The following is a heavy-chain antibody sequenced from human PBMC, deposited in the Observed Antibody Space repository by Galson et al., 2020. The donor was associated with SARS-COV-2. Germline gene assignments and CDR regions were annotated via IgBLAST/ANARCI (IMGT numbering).Heavy chain of an antibody. V-gene: IGHV4-38-2*02. CDR1: CYYDHTTNY. D-gene: IGHD3-22*01. Sequence: ETLSLTRTVSCYYDHTTNYWGLVRQPPGKGLEWNGSDYHRRNTYHQPSPKRRVTITVDTSKNQFSLRLDSVTAADTALYYCARHGVNMIVLVTVPGWYFDVWGRGTLVTVSS. CDR3: ARHGVNMIVLVTVPGWYFDV. CDR2: DYHRRNT. J-gene: IGHJ2*01.